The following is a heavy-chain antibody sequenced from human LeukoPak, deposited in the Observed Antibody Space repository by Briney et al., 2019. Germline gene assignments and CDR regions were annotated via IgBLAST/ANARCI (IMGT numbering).Heavy chain of an antibody. Sequence: PSETLSLTCAVYGGSFSGYYWSWIRQPPGKGLEWIGEINHSGSTNYNPFLKSRVTISVDTSKNQFSLKLSSVTAADTAVYYCARGSNVVGVVTAIRGGRYYFDYWGQGTLVTVSS. CDR2: INHSGST. CDR3: ARGSNVVGVVTAIRGGRYYFDY. CDR1: GGSFSGYY. J-gene: IGHJ4*02. V-gene: IGHV4-34*01. D-gene: IGHD2-21*02.